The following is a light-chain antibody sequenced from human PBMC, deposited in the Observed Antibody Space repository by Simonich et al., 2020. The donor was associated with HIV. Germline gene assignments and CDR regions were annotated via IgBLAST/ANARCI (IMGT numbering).Light chain of an antibody. CDR3: VLYMGSGISV. V-gene: IGLV8-61*01. CDR1: SASGSTSYY. Sequence: QTVVTQEPSFSVSPGGTVTLTCGLSSASGSTSYYPSWYQQTPGQAPRTLIYSTNTRSSGVPDRFSGSILGNKAALTITGAQADDESDYYCVLYMGSGISVFGGGTKLTVL. CDR2: STN. J-gene: IGLJ3*02.